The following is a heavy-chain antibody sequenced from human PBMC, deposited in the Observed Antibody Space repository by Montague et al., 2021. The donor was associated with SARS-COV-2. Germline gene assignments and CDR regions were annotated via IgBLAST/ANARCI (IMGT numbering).Heavy chain of an antibody. D-gene: IGHD3-22*01. V-gene: IGHV4-59*12. Sequence: SETLSLTCTVSGGSISSYYWSWIRQPPGKGLEWIGYIYYSGSTNYSPSLKSRVTISVDTSKNQFSLKLSSVTAADTAVYYCARATRSIVVLNWFDPRGQGTLVTVSS. CDR2: IYYSGST. CDR1: GGSISSYY. CDR3: ARATRSIVVLNWFDP. J-gene: IGHJ5*02.